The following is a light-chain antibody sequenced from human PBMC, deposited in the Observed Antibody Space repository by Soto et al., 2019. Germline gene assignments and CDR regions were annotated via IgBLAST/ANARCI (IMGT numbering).Light chain of an antibody. V-gene: IGKV1-6*01. J-gene: IGKJ1*01. Sequence: AIQMTQSPSSLSVSVGDRVTITCRASQAISTELGWYQQKPGKAPRLLIYGAFSLQSGVPSRFSGSGSGTEFTLTISSLQPGDFATYYCLQDFKYPRTFGQGTKVQVK. CDR3: LQDFKYPRT. CDR2: GAF. CDR1: QAISTE.